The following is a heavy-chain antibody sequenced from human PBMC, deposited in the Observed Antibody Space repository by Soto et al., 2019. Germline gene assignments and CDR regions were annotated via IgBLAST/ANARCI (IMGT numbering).Heavy chain of an antibody. CDR1: GGSISSYY. D-gene: IGHD3-10*01. J-gene: IGHJ6*03. V-gene: IGHV4-59*01. CDR2: IYYSGST. Sequence: SETLSLTCTVSGGSISSYYWSWIRQPPGKGLEWIGYIYYSGSTNYNPSLKSRVTISVDTSKNQFSLKLSSVTAADTAVYYCARAHNYYGSGSYPYYYYYMDVWGKGTTVTVSS. CDR3: ARAHNYYGSGSYPYYYYYMDV.